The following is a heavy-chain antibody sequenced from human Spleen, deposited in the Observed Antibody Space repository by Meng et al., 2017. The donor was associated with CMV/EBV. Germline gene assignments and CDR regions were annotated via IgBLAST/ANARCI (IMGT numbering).Heavy chain of an antibody. Sequence: QLQLVQSGAEVKKPGASVKVSCKASGYIFTSYAIQWVRQAPGQRLEWMGWINAGNGNTKYSQNFQGKVTITRDTSASTAYMELSSLRSEDTAVYYCARDDLGELLGFDYWGQGTLVTVSS. J-gene: IGHJ4*02. V-gene: IGHV1-3*01. D-gene: IGHD3-10*01. CDR3: ARDDLGELLGFDY. CDR1: GYIFTSYA. CDR2: INAGNGNT.